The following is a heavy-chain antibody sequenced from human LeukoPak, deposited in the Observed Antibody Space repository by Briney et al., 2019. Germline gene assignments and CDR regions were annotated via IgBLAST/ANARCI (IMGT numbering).Heavy chain of an antibody. CDR3: ARDSTYYYDSSGYYKFDY. D-gene: IGHD3-22*01. CDR1: GFTFSSYS. J-gene: IGHJ4*02. CDR2: ISSSSSYI. V-gene: IGHV3-21*01. Sequence: PGESLKISCAASGFTFSSYSMNWVRQAPGKGLEWVSSISSSSSYIYYADSVKGRFTISRDNAKNSLYLQMNSLRAEDTAVYYCARDSTYYYDSSGYYKFDYWGQGTLVTVSS.